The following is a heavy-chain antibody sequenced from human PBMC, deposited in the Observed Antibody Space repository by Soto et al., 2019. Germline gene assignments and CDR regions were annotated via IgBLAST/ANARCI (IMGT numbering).Heavy chain of an antibody. CDR1: GGTFSSYA. Sequence: QVQLVQSGAEVKKPGSSVKVSCKASGGTFSSYAISWVRQAPGQGLEWMGGIIPIFGTANYAQKFQGRVTITADESTSTDYMELSSLRSEETAVYYCASQCISTSCEEFDYWGQGTLVTVSS. J-gene: IGHJ4*02. D-gene: IGHD2-2*01. CDR3: ASQCISTSCEEFDY. V-gene: IGHV1-69*12. CDR2: IIPIFGTA.